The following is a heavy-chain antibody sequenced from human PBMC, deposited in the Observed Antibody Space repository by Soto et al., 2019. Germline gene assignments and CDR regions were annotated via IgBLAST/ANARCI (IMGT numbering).Heavy chain of an antibody. J-gene: IGHJ4*02. Sequence: QLQLQESGPGLVKPSETLSLTCTVSGGSISSSSYYWGWIRQPPGNGLEWIGRTYYSGRTYYNPSLKSRVTISVDTSKKQFYLRLSSVTAADTAVYYCASTATDYSSGWSFKYDWGQGTLVTVSS. V-gene: IGHV4-39*01. CDR1: GGSISSSSYY. D-gene: IGHD6-19*01. CDR2: TYYSGRT. CDR3: ASTATDYSSGWSFKYD.